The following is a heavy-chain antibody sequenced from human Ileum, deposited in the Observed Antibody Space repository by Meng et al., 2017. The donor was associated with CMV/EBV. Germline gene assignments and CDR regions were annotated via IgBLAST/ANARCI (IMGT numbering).Heavy chain of an antibody. V-gene: IGHV3-15*01. CDR3: TTVTHAPS. CDR2: IKGKEDGETR. CDR1: GLNFRDAW. J-gene: IGHJ4*02. Sequence: LSRGVSGLNFRDAWMSWVRQAPGKGLEWVGRIKGKEDGETRDYAAPVEGRFSMSRDDSKDILYLEMNSLKIEDTAVYYCTTVTHAPSGGRGTLVTVSS. D-gene: IGHD2-2*01.